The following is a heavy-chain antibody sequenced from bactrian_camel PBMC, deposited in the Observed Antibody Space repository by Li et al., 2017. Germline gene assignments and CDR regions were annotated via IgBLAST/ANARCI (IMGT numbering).Heavy chain of an antibody. V-gene: IGHV3S1*01. CDR3: AAALTGGLCPCGRTRLST. J-gene: IGHJ4*01. CDR1: GYPYTSIC. D-gene: IGHD2*01. Sequence: HVQLVESGGGSVQAGGSLSLSCAASGYPYTSICMGYFRQAPGKEREGVAYIYTGGRSTYYADSVKGRFTISQDNSKNTPYLQMNSLKPEDTAMYYCAAALTGGLCPCGRTRLSTPGPGDPGHRL. CDR2: IYTGGRST.